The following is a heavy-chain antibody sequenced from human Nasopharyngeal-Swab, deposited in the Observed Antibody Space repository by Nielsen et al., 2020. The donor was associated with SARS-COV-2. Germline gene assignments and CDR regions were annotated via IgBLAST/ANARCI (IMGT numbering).Heavy chain of an antibody. D-gene: IGHD3-22*01. CDR2: IYYSGST. CDR3: ARDNKEDDSSGYLFFDY. Sequence: WIRQPPGKGLEWIGSIYYSGSTYYNPSLKSRVTISVDTSKNQFSLKLSSVTAADTAGEDWARDNKEDDSSGYLFFDYWGQGTLFTFSS. J-gene: IGHJ4*02. V-gene: IGHV4-39*07.